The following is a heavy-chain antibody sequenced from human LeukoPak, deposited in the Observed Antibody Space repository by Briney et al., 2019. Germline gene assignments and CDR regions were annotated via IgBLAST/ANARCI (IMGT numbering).Heavy chain of an antibody. CDR2: ISFYNGNT. J-gene: IGHJ3*02. D-gene: IGHD3-16*02. CDR1: GYTFTSYG. CDR3: ARANMITFGGVIVLDAFDI. V-gene: IGHV1-18*01. Sequence: GASVKVSCKASGYTFTSYGISWVRQAPGQGLEWMGWISFYNGNTNYAQKLQGRVTMATDTSTSTAYMELRSPRSDDTAVYYCARANMITFGGVIVLDAFDIWGQGTMVTVSS.